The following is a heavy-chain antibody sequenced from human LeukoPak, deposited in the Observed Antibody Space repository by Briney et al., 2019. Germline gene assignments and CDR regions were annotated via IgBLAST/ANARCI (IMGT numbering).Heavy chain of an antibody. Sequence: ASVKVSCKASGGTFSSYAISWVRQAPGQGLEWMGWINTNTENPTYAQGFTGRIVFSLDTSVSTAYLQISSLKAEDSAVYYCAKNGLGAVVKTDWGQGTLVTVSS. D-gene: IGHD3-22*01. J-gene: IGHJ4*02. CDR1: GGTFSSYA. CDR3: AKNGLGAVVKTD. CDR2: INTNTENP. V-gene: IGHV7-4-1*02.